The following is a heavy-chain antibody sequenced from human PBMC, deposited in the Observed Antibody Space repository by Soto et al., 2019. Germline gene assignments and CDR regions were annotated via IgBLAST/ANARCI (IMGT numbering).Heavy chain of an antibody. Sequence: GESLKISCKGSGYSFTSYLISWVRQMPGKGLEWMGRIDPSDSYTNYSPSFQGHVTISADKSISTAYLQWSSLKASDTAMYYCAGWNQKYYYYGMDVWGQGTTVTVS. D-gene: IGHD1-1*01. CDR2: IDPSDSYT. CDR1: GYSFTSYL. CDR3: AGWNQKYYYYGMDV. V-gene: IGHV5-10-1*01. J-gene: IGHJ6*02.